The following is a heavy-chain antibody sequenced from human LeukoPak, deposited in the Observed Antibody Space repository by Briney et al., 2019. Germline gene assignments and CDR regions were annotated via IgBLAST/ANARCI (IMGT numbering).Heavy chain of an antibody. J-gene: IGHJ4*02. Sequence: SQTLSLTCTVSGGSISSGSYYWSWIRQPAGKGLEWIGRIYNSGTTNYNPSLKSRVTISVDTSKNQFSLKLSSVTAADTAVYYCASGDFDLWGQGTLVTVSS. V-gene: IGHV4-61*02. CDR1: GGSISSGSYY. CDR3: ASGDFDL. D-gene: IGHD3-16*01. CDR2: IYNSGTT.